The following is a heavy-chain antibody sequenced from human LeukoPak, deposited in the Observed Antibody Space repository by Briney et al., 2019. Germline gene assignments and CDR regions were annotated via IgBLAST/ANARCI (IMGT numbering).Heavy chain of an antibody. CDR1: GFPFSTYA. J-gene: IGHJ4*02. CDR2: ISPDGNSR. Sequence: GGSLRLSCAASGFPFSTYAMLWVRHPPGKGLVWISRISPDGNSRGYADSVKGRFIISRDSATNTLSLQMNSLTADDTAVYYCARDGGLLPDNWGKGTLVTVSS. D-gene: IGHD2-21*02. CDR3: ARDGGLLPDN. V-gene: IGHV3-74*01.